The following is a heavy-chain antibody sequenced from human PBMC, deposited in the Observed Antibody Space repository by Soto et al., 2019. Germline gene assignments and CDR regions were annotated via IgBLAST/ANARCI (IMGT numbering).Heavy chain of an antibody. Sequence: QLQLQESGSGLVKPSQTLSLTCAVSGGSISSGGYSWSWIRQPPGKGLEWIGYIYHSGSTYYNPSLKSRVTISVDRPKNQFSLKLSSVTAADTAVYYCARATMIVGSAFDIWGQGTMVTVSS. CDR1: GGSISSGGYS. CDR3: ARATMIVGSAFDI. D-gene: IGHD3-22*01. J-gene: IGHJ3*02. CDR2: IYHSGST. V-gene: IGHV4-30-2*01.